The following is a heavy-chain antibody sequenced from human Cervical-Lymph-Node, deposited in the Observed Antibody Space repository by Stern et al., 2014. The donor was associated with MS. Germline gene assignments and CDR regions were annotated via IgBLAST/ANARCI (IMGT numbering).Heavy chain of an antibody. CDR3: ASGGPNYDSSGYYYFDY. D-gene: IGHD3-22*01. V-gene: IGHV4-31*03. J-gene: IGHJ4*02. CDR2: IYYSGST. CDR1: GGSISSGGYY. Sequence: VQLVESGPGLVKPSQTLSLTCTVSGGSISSGGYYWSWIRQHPGKGLEWIGYIYYSGSTYYHPSLKSRVTISADTTKNQFSLKMSSVTAADTAVYYCASGGPNYDSSGYYYFDYWGQGTLVTVSS.